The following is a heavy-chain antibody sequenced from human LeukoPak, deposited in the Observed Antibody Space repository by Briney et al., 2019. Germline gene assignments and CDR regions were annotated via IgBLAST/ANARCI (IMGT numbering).Heavy chain of an antibody. CDR3: ARDQSGYSYGYNAFDI. CDR2: ISYDGSNK. CDR1: GFTFSSYA. J-gene: IGHJ3*02. Sequence: GGSLRLSCAASGFTFSSYAMHWVRQAPGKGLEWVAVISYDGSNKYYADSVKGRFTIFRDNSKNTLYLQMNSLRAEDTAVYYCARDQSGYSYGYNAFDIWGQGTMVTVSS. D-gene: IGHD5-18*01. V-gene: IGHV3-30*04.